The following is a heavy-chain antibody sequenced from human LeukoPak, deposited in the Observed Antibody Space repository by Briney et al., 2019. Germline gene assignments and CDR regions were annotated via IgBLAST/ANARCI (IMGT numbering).Heavy chain of an antibody. V-gene: IGHV1-18*01. CDR3: ARDARMSPSYDFWSGPYYYYGMDV. CDR1: GYTFTSYG. Sequence: ASVKVSCKASGYTFTSYGISWVRQAPGQGLEWMGWISAYNGNTNYARKLQGRVTMTTDTSTSTAYMELRSLRSDDTAVYYCARDARMSPSYDFWSGPYYYYGMDVWGQGTTVTVSS. D-gene: IGHD3-3*01. J-gene: IGHJ6*02. CDR2: ISAYNGNT.